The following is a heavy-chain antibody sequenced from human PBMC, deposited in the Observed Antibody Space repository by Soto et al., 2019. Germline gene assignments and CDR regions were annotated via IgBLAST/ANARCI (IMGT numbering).Heavy chain of an antibody. V-gene: IGHV4-31*03. D-gene: IGHD3-10*01. J-gene: IGHJ3*01. Sequence: SETLSLTCTVSGGSISSGGYYWSWIRQHPGKGLEWIGYIYYSGSTNYNPSLKSRVALSLEMSRNQFSLTLTSVTAADTALYFCARGSLGGYYGAFDVWGQGTTVTVSS. CDR3: ARGSLGGYYGAFDV. CDR2: IYYSGST. CDR1: GGSISSGGYY.